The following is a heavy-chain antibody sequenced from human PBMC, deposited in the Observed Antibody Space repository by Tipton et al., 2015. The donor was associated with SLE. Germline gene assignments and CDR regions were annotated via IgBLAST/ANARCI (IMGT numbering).Heavy chain of an antibody. CDR1: GGSISSHY. CDR2: IYYSGST. V-gene: IGHV4-59*11. CDR3: ARGGYYDFWSGSYYFDY. J-gene: IGHJ4*02. D-gene: IGHD3-3*01. Sequence: TLSLTCTVSGGSISSHYWSWIRQPPGKGLEWIGYIYYSGSTNYHPSLKSRVTISVDTSKNQFSLKLSSVTAADTAVYYCARGGYYDFWSGSYYFDYWGQGTLVTVFS.